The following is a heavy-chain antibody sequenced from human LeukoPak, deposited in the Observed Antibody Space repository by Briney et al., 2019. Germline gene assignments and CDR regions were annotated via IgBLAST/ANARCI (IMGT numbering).Heavy chain of an antibody. CDR2: IYYSGST. D-gene: IGHD5/OR15-5a*01. CDR3: ARWSTIWNYYYGMDV. V-gene: IGHV4-59*01. CDR1: GGSISSYY. Sequence: PSETLSLTCTVSGGSISSYYWSWIRQPPGKGLEWIGYIYYSGSTNYNPSLKSRVTISVDTSKNQFSLKLSSVTAADTAVYYCARWSTIWNYYYGMDVWGQGTTVTVSS. J-gene: IGHJ6*02.